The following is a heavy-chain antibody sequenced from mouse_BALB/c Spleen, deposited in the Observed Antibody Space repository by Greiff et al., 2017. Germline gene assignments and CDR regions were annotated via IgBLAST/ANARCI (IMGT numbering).Heavy chain of an antibody. D-gene: IGHD1-1*01. J-gene: IGHJ3*01. CDR3: AREGNLYYYGSAWFAY. Sequence: DVKLVESGGGLVKPGGSLKLSCAASGFTFSSYAMSWVRQSPEKRLEWVAEISSGGSYTYYPDTVTGRFTISRDNAKNTLYLEMSSLRSEDTAMYYCAREGNLYYYGSAWFAYWGQGTLVTVSA. CDR1: GFTFSSYA. V-gene: IGHV5-9-4*01. CDR2: ISSGGSYT.